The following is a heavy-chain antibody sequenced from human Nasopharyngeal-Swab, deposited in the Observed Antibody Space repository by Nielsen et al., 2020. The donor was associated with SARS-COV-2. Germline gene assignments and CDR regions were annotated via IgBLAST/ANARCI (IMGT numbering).Heavy chain of an antibody. CDR2: IYYSGST. Sequence: WIRQPPGKGLEWIGYIYYSGSTYYNPSLKSRVTISVDTSKNQFSLKLSSVTAADTAVYYCARPNTPEDIVVVPAAIAFDIWGQGTMGTVSS. J-gene: IGHJ3*02. D-gene: IGHD2-2*01. V-gene: IGHV4-39*01. CDR3: ARPNTPEDIVVVPAAIAFDI.